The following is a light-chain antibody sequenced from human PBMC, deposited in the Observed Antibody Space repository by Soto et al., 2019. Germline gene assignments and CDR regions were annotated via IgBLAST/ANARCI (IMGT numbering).Light chain of an antibody. J-gene: IGKJ5*01. V-gene: IGKV3-20*01. CDR2: GAS. Sequence: EIILTQSPDTLSLSPWEISTLSCSASQTVSSNYLAWCQQRPGQAPRLLIYGASTRAAGIPDRFSGSGSGTDFTLTITRLEPEDSAVYYCQQYNNWPPITFGQGTRLEIK. CDR1: QTVSSNY. CDR3: QQYNNWPPIT.